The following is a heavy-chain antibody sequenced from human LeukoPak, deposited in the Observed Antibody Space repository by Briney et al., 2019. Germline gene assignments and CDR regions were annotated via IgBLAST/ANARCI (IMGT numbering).Heavy chain of an antibody. D-gene: IGHD3-10*01. J-gene: IGHJ5*02. CDR2: IWDDGNNK. V-gene: IGHV3-33*01. CDR1: GFSFSNHG. CDR3: ARDSYQDYYGRFDP. Sequence: GGSLRLSCAASGFSFSNHGMHWVRQAPGKRLEWVAVIWDDGNNKRYANSVNGRFTISRDNSENTLCLQMNGLTAEDTAMYYCARDSYQDYYGRFDPWGQGTLVIVSS.